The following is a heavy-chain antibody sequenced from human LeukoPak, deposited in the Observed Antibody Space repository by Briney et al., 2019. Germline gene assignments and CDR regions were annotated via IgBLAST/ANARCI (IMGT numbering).Heavy chain of an antibody. D-gene: IGHD4-17*01. CDR2: IIPIFGTA. CDR3: AIPPTTYGDYAGYFDY. V-gene: IGHV1-69*13. J-gene: IGHJ4*02. Sequence: ASVKVSCKASGGTFSSYAISWVRQAPGQGLEWMGGIIPIFGTANYAQKFQGRVTITADESTSTAYVELSSLRSEDTAVYYCAIPPTTYGDYAGYFDYWGQGTLVTVSS. CDR1: GGTFSSYA.